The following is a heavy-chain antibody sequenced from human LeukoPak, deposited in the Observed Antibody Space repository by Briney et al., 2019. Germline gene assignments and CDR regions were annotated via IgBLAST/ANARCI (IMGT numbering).Heavy chain of an antibody. V-gene: IGHV4-59*08. Sequence: PSETLSLTCAVYGGSFSGYYWSWIRQPPGKGLEWIGYIYYSGSTNYNPSLKSRVTISVDTSKNQFSLKLSSVTAADTAVYYCARTRGLGVLYYFDYWGQGTLVTVSS. CDR1: GGSFSGYY. CDR2: IYYSGST. CDR3: ARTRGLGVLYYFDY. D-gene: IGHD3-16*01. J-gene: IGHJ4*02.